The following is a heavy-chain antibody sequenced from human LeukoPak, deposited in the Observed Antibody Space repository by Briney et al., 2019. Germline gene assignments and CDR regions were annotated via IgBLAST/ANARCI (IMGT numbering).Heavy chain of an antibody. CDR1: GGSISSYY. V-gene: IGHV4-59*01. J-gene: IGHJ6*02. Sequence: SETLSLTCTVSGGSISSYYWSWIRQPPGKGLEWIGYIYYSGSTNYNPSLKSRVTISVDTSKNQFSLKLSSVTAADTAVCYCARVPAAGSYYYGMDVWGQGTTVTVSS. CDR3: ARVPAAGSYYYGMDV. CDR2: IYYSGST. D-gene: IGHD6-13*01.